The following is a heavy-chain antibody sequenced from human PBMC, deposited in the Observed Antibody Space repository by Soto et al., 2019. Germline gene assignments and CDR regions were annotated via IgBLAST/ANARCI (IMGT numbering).Heavy chain of an antibody. CDR3: ARNGAPGVYFDY. CDR1: GFTFSSYG. V-gene: IGHV3-33*01. Sequence: QVQLVESGGGVVQPGRSLRLSCAASGFTFSSYGMHWVRQAPGKGLEWVAVIWYDGSNKYYADSVKGRFTISRDNSKNPLYLQMNSLRAEDTAVYYCARNGAPGVYFDYWGQGTLVTVSS. J-gene: IGHJ4*02. D-gene: IGHD4-17*01. CDR2: IWYDGSNK.